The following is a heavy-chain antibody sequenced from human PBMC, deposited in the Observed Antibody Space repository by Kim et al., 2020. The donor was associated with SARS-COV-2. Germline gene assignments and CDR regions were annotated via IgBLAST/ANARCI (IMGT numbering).Heavy chain of an antibody. V-gene: IGHV3-11*04. Sequence: GGSLRLSCAASGFTFSDYFMTWIRQAPGKGLDWVSFISSSASTIFYADSVKGRFTISRDNAKNSVYLQMNSLRAEDTAVYYCARDYWDQEDGMDVWGQGTTVTVSS. CDR3: ARDYWDQEDGMDV. D-gene: IGHD2-8*02. CDR2: ISSSASTI. J-gene: IGHJ6*02. CDR1: GFTFSDYF.